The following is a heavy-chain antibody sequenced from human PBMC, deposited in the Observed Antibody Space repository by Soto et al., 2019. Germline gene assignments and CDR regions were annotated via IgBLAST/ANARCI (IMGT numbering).Heavy chain of an antibody. D-gene: IGHD1-1*01. CDR1: GFTFNSYA. CDR3: AKQSTTSTFDI. J-gene: IGHJ4*02. V-gene: IGHV3-23*01. Sequence: EVHLLESGGGLVQPGGSVRLSCTASGFTFNSYAMHWVRQAPGKGLEWVSSMSGSGGRTSYADSVKGRFTISRDTSKNTLYLQMNYRRVEDTAVYHCAKQSTTSTFDIWGQGTPVTVSS. CDR2: MSGSGGRT.